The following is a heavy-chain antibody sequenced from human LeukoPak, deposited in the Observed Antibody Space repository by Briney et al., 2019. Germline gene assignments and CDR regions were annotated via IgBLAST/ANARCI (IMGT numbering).Heavy chain of an antibody. Sequence: RGSLRLSCAASGFTFSSYWMTWVRQAPGKGLEWVANIKQDGSEKYYMDSLKGRFIISRDNAKNSLHLQMNSLRAEDTAVYYCVKPYYFSSGSLNWGQGTLVTVSS. D-gene: IGHD3-10*01. CDR1: GFTFSSYW. CDR2: IKQDGSEK. J-gene: IGHJ4*02. V-gene: IGHV3-7*01. CDR3: VKPYYFSSGSLN.